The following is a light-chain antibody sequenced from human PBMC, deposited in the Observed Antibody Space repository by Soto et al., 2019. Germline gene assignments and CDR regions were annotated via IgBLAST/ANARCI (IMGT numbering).Light chain of an antibody. CDR3: AAWDDSLNGLYV. CDR1: SSNIGSNT. J-gene: IGLJ1*01. V-gene: IGLV1-44*01. CDR2: SNN. Sequence: QSVLTQPPSASGTPGQRVTISCSGSSSNIGSNTVNWYQQLPGTAPKLLIYSNNQRPSGVPDRFSGSKSGTSASLAISGLQSEDEGDYYCAAWDDSLNGLYVFGTGTSSPS.